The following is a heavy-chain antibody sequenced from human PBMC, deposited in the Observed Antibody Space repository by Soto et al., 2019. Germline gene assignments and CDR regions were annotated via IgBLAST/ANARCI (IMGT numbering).Heavy chain of an antibody. Sequence: PGGSLSLSCAASGFTFSSYAMHWVRQAPGQGMDWVAFISFDAIHKYYADSVKGRFTISRDNSKNTVYLQMNGLRAEDTAVYYCARDMSTKYTRDYWGQGTLVTVSS. CDR1: GFTFSSYA. V-gene: IGHV3-30*04. CDR2: ISFDAIHK. J-gene: IGHJ4*02. D-gene: IGHD1-1*01. CDR3: ARDMSTKYTRDY.